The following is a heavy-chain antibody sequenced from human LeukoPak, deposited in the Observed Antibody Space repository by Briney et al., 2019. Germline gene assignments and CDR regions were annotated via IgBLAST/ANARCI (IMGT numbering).Heavy chain of an antibody. CDR3: ARGGAATGRFEY. J-gene: IGHJ4*02. CDR1: GFTFSNYW. D-gene: IGHD1-26*01. CDR2: IKQHGSEK. Sequence: PGGSLRLSCAASGFTFSNYWMSWVRQAPGKGLEWVANIKQHGSEKYYVDSVKGRFTISRDNAKNSLYLQMNSLRAEDTAVYYCARGGAATGRFEYWGQGTLVTVSS. V-gene: IGHV3-7*01.